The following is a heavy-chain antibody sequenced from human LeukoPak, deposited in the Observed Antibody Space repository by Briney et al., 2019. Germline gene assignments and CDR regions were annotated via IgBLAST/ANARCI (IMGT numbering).Heavy chain of an antibody. Sequence: ASVKVSCKASGYTFTSCGISWVRQAPGQGLEWMGWISAYNGNTNYAQKLQGRVTMTTDTSTSTAYMELRSLRSDDTAVYYCASPGEPVPYDAFDIWGQGTMVTVSS. CDR2: ISAYNGNT. J-gene: IGHJ3*02. CDR3: ASPGEPVPYDAFDI. CDR1: GYTFTSCG. V-gene: IGHV1-18*01. D-gene: IGHD7-27*01.